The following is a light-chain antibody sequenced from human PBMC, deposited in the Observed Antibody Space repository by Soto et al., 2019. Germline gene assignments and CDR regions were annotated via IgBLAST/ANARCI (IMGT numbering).Light chain of an antibody. J-gene: IGLJ1*01. CDR1: SSDVGSYDH. Sequence: QSVLTQPASVSGSPGQSITISCSGTSSDVGSYDHVAWYQQFPGKTPKLMIYQVSNRPSGVSSGFSGSKSGNTASLTISGLQAEDEADYYCISYTGSSTSYVFGSGTKVTVL. CDR3: ISYTGSSTSYV. V-gene: IGLV2-14*01. CDR2: QVS.